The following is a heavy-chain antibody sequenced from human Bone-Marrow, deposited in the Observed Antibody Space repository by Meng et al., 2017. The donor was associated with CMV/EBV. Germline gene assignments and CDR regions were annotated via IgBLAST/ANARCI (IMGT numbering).Heavy chain of an antibody. J-gene: IGHJ5*02. D-gene: IGHD3-22*01. CDR3: ARVPQYDSSGYYSP. V-gene: IGHV1-69*10. CDR1: GGTFSSYA. CDR2: IIPILGIA. Sequence: SVKVSCKASGGTFSSYAISWVRQAPGQGLEWMGGIIPILGIANYAQKFQGRVTMTRDTSIRTAYMELSTLRSDDTAVYYCARVPQYDSSGYYSPWGQGTLVTVSS.